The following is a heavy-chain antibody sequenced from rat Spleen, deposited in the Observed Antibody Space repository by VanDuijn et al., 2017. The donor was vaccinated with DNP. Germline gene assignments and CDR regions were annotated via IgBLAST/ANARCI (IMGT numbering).Heavy chain of an antibody. V-gene: IGHV5-19*01. CDR2: ISPSGGST. D-gene: IGHD1-6*01. J-gene: IGHJ2*01. CDR3: ATSYTTDYYYCFDY. Sequence: EVQLVESGGGLVQPGRSLKLSCAASGFTFSNYGMHWIRQAPTKGLEWVASISPSGGSTYYRDSVKGRFTISRDNAKSTLYLQMDSLRSEDTATYYCATSYTTDYYYCFDYWGQGVMVTVSS. CDR1: GFTFSNYG.